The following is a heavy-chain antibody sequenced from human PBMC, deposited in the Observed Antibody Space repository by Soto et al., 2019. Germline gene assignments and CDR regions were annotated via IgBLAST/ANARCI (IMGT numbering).Heavy chain of an antibody. D-gene: IGHD3-16*01. CDR2: ISGSSGNA. CDR3: AREMAGLGGEYDY. V-gene: IGHV1-18*01. J-gene: IGHJ4*02. CDR1: GYTFTKYG. Sequence: QVQLVQSGAEVKNPGASVKVSCKTSGYTFTKYGVGWVRQAPGQGLEWMGWISGSSGNANYAEKVQGRITLTTDTSTSTASIDLRGLRSDDTAVYYCAREMAGLGGEYDYWGQGTLVTVSS.